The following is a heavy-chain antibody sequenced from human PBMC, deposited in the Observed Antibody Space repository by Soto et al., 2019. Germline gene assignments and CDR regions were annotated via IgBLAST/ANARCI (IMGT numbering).Heavy chain of an antibody. V-gene: IGHV1-18*01. J-gene: IGHJ3*02. CDR2: ISAYNGNT. Sequence: ASVKVSCKASGYTFTSYGISWVRQAPGQGLEWMGWISAYNGNTNYAQKLQGRVTMTTDTSTSTAYMELRSLRSDDTAVYYCARRAYYDFWSGSSYAFDIWGQGTMVTVS. CDR1: GYTFTSYG. D-gene: IGHD3-3*01. CDR3: ARRAYYDFWSGSSYAFDI.